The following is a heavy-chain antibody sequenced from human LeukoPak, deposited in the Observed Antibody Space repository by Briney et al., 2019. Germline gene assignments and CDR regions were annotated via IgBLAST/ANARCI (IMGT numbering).Heavy chain of an antibody. CDR3: AKSGDYLWDY. D-gene: IGHD3-16*01. Sequence: PSETLSLTCAVSGGSISTNNWWSWVRQPPGKGLEWIGEIYHTGSTNYSPSLRSRVTMSIDKSNNQFSLNLNSVTAADTAVYYCAKSGDYLWDYWGQGTLIAVSS. CDR1: GGSISTNNW. V-gene: IGHV4-4*02. CDR2: IYHTGST. J-gene: IGHJ4*02.